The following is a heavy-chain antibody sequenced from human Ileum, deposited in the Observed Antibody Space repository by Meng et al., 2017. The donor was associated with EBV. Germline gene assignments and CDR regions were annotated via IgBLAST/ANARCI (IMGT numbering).Heavy chain of an antibody. CDR1: GGYISGGGYS. CDR3: ARGAYFDY. Sequence: HLHGSASGVGNPSETFSPPRAVSGGYISGGGYSWPWIRQPPGKGLQWIGYIYYSGSAYYTPSLKSRVTLSVDRSTNQFSLNLSSVTAADTAVYYCARGAYFDYWGQGTLVTVSS. J-gene: IGHJ4*02. CDR2: IYYSGSA. V-gene: IGHV4-30-2*01.